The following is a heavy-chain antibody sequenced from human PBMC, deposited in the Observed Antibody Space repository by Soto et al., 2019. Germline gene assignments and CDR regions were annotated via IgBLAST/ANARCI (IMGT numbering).Heavy chain of an antibody. Sequence: QVQVQQWGAGLLKPSETLSLTCAVYGGSFSDYYGTWIRQSPGKGLEWIGEINHSGITYYTPSLKSRVTISVDTSKNQFSLKLRSVTAADTAVYYCARGRLEWLLLGYGVDVWGQGTTVTVSS. V-gene: IGHV4-34*01. CDR3: ARGRLEWLLLGYGVDV. J-gene: IGHJ6*02. CDR2: INHSGIT. CDR1: GGSFSDYY. D-gene: IGHD3-3*01.